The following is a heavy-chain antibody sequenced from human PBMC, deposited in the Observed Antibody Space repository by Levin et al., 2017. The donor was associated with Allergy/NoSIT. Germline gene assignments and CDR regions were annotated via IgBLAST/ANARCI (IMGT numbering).Heavy chain of an antibody. J-gene: IGHJ3*02. CDR3: ARVYRYSGYDWLGAFDM. Sequence: GESLKISCAASGFTFDSYRMDWVRQAPGKGLEWVSCISSSSTYIYYADSVKGRFTISRDNAKNSLYLQMNTLRAEDTAMYYCARVYRYSGYDWLGAFDMWGQGTMVTVSS. V-gene: IGHV3-21*06. D-gene: IGHD5-12*01. CDR2: ISSSSTYI. CDR1: GFTFDSYR.